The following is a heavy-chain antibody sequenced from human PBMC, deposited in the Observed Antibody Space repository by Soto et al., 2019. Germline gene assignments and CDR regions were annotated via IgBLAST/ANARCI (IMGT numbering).Heavy chain of an antibody. J-gene: IGHJ6*02. V-gene: IGHV4-31*03. CDR1: GVSISSGGYY. CDR3: SRQGPLSDNYYAMDV. CDR2: IYYTETT. Sequence: QVQLQESGPGLVKPSQTLSLTCTVSGVSISSGGYYWSWIRQHPVKGLEWLGYIYYTETTFYNPSLGGRVTISVDTSKNQFSLILTSVTAADTGVYYCSRQGPLSDNYYAMDVWGQGTTVIVSS.